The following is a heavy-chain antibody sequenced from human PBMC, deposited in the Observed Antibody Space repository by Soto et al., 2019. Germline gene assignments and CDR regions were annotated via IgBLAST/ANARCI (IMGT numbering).Heavy chain of an antibody. Sequence: EVQLVESGGGLVQPGGSLRLSCAASGFTFSSYNMNWVRQAPGKRLEWISDISLISSTIFYADSVKGRFTISRNNAKNSLYLQMNSLRAEDTAVYYCASDSRNYYYSMTVWGKGTTVTVSS. J-gene: IGHJ6*03. CDR1: GFTFSSYN. CDR2: ISLISSTI. CDR3: ASDSRNYYYSMTV. V-gene: IGHV3-48*01.